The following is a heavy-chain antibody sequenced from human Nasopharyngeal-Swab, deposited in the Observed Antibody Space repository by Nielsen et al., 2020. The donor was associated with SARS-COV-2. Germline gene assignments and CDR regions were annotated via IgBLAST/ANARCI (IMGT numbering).Heavy chain of an antibody. J-gene: IGHJ4*02. CDR3: AREGEYGAYDAPDY. V-gene: IGHV1-69*10. D-gene: IGHD5-12*01. CDR1: GDTFTNSA. Sequence: SVKVSCKPSGDTFTNSAISWVRQAPGQGLEWMGGIVPALGLPNYAQKFRGRVTSSADRSTTTSYLELSSLRSEDTSIYYCAREGEYGAYDAPDYWGQGTLVTVSS. CDR2: IVPALGLP.